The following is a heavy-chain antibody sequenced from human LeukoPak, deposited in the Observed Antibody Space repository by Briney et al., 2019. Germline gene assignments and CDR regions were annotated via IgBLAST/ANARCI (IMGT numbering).Heavy chain of an antibody. CDR2: INPNSGGT. Sequence: ASVKVSCKASGYTFTGYYMHWVRQAPGQGLEWMGWINPNSGGTNYAQKFQGRATMTRDTSISTAYMELSRLRSDDTAVYYCARDSHSSGWYQGFYYFDYWGQGTLVTVSS. CDR3: ARDSHSSGWYQGFYYFDY. J-gene: IGHJ4*02. V-gene: IGHV1-2*02. CDR1: GYTFTGYY. D-gene: IGHD6-19*01.